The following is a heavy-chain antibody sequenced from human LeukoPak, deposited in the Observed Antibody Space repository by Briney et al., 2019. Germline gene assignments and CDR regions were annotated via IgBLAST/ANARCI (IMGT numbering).Heavy chain of an antibody. CDR2: IYPGDSDT. CDR3: ARDSGYDPSLDAFDI. V-gene: IGHV5-51*01. Sequence: GESLKISCKGSGYSFTSYWIGWVRQMPGKGLEWMGIIYPGDSDTRYSPSFQGQVTISADKSISTAYLQWSSLEASDTAMYYCARDSGYDPSLDAFDIWGQGTMVTVSS. CDR1: GYSFTSYW. J-gene: IGHJ3*02. D-gene: IGHD5-12*01.